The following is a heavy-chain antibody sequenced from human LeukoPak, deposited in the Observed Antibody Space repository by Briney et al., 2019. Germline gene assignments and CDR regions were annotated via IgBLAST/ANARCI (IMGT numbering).Heavy chain of an antibody. CDR3: FVGYSSGWYYFDY. CDR2: ISSNGGST. Sequence: QPGGSLRLSCSASGFTFSSYAMHWVRQAPGKGLEYVSAISSNGGSTYYADSVKGRFTISRDNSKNTLYLQMSSLRAEDTAVYYRFVGYSSGWYYFDYWGQGTLVTVSS. D-gene: IGHD6-19*01. J-gene: IGHJ4*02. CDR1: GFTFSSYA. V-gene: IGHV3-64D*09.